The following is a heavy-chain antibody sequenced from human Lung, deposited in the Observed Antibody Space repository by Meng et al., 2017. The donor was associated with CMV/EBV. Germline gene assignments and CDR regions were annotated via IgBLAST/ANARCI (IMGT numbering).Heavy chain of an antibody. CDR2: IYTSGST. J-gene: IGHJ6*02. CDR3: ARWRRLKIFLLVIGYYYAMDV. CDR1: GGSISSYY. Sequence: GPLRLXCTVPGGSISSYYWSWIRQPAGKGLEWIGRIYTSGSTNYNPSLKSPVTMSVDTSKNQFSLKLSSVTAPNTAVCCGARWRRLKIFLLVIGYYYAMDVWGQGTTVTVSS. D-gene: IGHD3-9*01. V-gene: IGHV4-4*07.